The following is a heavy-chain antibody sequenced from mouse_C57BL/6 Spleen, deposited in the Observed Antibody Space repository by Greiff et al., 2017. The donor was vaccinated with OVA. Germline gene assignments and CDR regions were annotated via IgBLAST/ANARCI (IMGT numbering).Heavy chain of an antibody. V-gene: IGHV3-1*01. J-gene: IGHJ4*01. CDR3: ARDGIGAMDY. D-gene: IGHD1-1*01. CDR2: ISYSGST. Sequence: EVQLQESGPGMVKPSQSLSLTCTVTGYSITSGYDWHWIRPFPGNKLEWMGYISYSGSTNYNPSLKSRISITHDTSKNHFFLKLNSVTTEDTATYYCARDGIGAMDYWGQGTSVTVSS. CDR1: GYSITSGYD.